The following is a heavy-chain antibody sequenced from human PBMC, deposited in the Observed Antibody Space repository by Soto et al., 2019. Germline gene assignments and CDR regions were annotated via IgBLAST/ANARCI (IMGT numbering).Heavy chain of an antibody. CDR1: GGTFSNYA. CDR3: ASPTGKLDY. D-gene: IGHD2-8*02. J-gene: IGHJ4*02. CDR2: IVPIFGTA. Sequence: QVQLVQSGAEVKKPGSSVKVSCRASGGTFSNYAISWVRQAPGQGLEWMGGIVPIFGTANYAQKFQGRITITADESTSTAYMELSSLRSDDTAVYYCASPTGKLDYWGQGTLVTVSS. V-gene: IGHV1-69*01.